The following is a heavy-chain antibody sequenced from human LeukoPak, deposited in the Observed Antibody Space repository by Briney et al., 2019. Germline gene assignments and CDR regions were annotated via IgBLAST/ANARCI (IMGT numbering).Heavy chain of an antibody. J-gene: IGHJ4*02. CDR2: IKQDGSEK. D-gene: IGHD7-27*01. CDR3: AKGLSWGHSTYFDY. V-gene: IGHV3-7*03. Sequence: GGSLRLSCAASGFTFSSYWMSWVRQAPGKGLEWVANIKQDGSEKYYVDSVKGRFTISRDNAKNSLYLQMNSLRAEDTAVYYCAKGLSWGHSTYFDYWGQGTLVTVSS. CDR1: GFTFSSYW.